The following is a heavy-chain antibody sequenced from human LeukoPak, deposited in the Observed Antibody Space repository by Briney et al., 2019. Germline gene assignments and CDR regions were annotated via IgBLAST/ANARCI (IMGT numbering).Heavy chain of an antibody. V-gene: IGHV4-4*07. J-gene: IGHJ4*02. CDR3: ARGTVVTANDY. Sequence: SETLSLTCTVSGGSISTYYWSWIRQPAGKGLEWIGRIHTSGNSDYNPSLKSRVTMSVDTSKNQFSLKVRSVTAADTAVHYCARGTVVTANDYWGQGTLVTVSS. CDR2: IHTSGNS. CDR1: GGSISTYY. D-gene: IGHD4-23*01.